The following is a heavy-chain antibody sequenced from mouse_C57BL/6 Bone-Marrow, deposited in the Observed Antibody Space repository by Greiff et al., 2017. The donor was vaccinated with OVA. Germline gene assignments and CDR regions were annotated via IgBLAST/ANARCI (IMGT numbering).Heavy chain of an antibody. D-gene: IGHD2-1*01. V-gene: IGHV2-6-1*01. J-gene: IGHJ4*01. CDR2: IWSDGST. Sequence: VHLVESGPGLVAPSQSLSITCTVSGFSLTSYGVHWVRQPPGKGLEWLVVIWSDGSTTYNSALKSRLSISKDNSKSQVFLKMNSLQTDDTAMYYCARHRPLYGNRGGIYAMDYWGQGTSVTVSS. CDR1: GFSLTSYG. CDR3: ARHRPLYGNRGGIYAMDY.